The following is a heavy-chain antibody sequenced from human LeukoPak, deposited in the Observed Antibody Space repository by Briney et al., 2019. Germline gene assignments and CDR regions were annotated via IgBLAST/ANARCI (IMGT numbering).Heavy chain of an antibody. Sequence: GGSLRLSCAASGFTFSTFAMIWVRQPPGKGLEWVSSIFPSGGEIHYADSVRGRFTISRDNSKSTLSLQMNSLRAEDTAIYYCATYRQVLLPFESWDQGTLVTVSS. D-gene: IGHD2-8*02. J-gene: IGHJ4*02. CDR1: GFTFSTFA. V-gene: IGHV3-23*01. CDR3: ATYRQVLLPFES. CDR2: IFPSGGEI.